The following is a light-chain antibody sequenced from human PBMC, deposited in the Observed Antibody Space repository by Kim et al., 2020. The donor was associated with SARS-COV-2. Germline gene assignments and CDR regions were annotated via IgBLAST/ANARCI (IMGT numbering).Light chain of an antibody. V-gene: IGLV1-44*01. CDR3: AAWDDSLNGVV. Sequence: ELTQPPSASGTPGQRVTIFCSGSSSNIGSNNVNWYQQLPGTAPKLFIYSNNQRPSGVPDRFSGSKSGTSASLAISGLQSEDEADYYCAAWDDSLNGVVFGGGTQLTVL. CDR2: SNN. CDR1: SSNIGSNN. J-gene: IGLJ3*02.